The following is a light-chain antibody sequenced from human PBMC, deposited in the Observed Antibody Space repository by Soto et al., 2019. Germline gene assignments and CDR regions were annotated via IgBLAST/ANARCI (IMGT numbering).Light chain of an antibody. CDR3: QQYGSSPPWRT. CDR1: QSVSSSY. V-gene: IGKV3-20*01. Sequence: EIVLTQSPGTLSLSPGERATLSCRASQSVSSSYLAWYQQKPGQAPRLLIYGASSRATGIPDRFSGSGSGTDFTLTISRLEPEDCAVYYCQQYGSSPPWRTFGQGTKVEIK. J-gene: IGKJ1*01. CDR2: GAS.